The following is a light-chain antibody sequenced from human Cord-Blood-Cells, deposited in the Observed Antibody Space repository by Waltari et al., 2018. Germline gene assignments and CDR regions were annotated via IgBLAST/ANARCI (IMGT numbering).Light chain of an antibody. Sequence: DIGMNQSPDSLAVSLGERATINCQSSQSVLYSSNNKNYLAWYQQKPGQPPKLLIYWASTRESGVPDRFSGSGSGTDFTLTISSLQAEDVAVYYCQQYYSTPYTFGQGTKLEIK. CDR3: QQYYSTPYT. V-gene: IGKV4-1*01. J-gene: IGKJ2*01. CDR1: QSVLYSSNNKNY. CDR2: WAS.